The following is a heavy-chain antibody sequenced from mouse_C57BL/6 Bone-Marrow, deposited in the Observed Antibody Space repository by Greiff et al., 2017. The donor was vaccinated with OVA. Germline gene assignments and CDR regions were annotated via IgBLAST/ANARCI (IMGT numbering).Heavy chain of an antibody. Sequence: QVQLQQSGPGLVAPSQSLSITCTVSGFSLTSYGVDWVRQSPGKGLEWLGVIWGVGSTNSNSALKSRLGISKDNSKSQVFLNMNSLQADDTAMYYCASNLGRLADWGQGTRVTVSA. J-gene: IGHJ3*01. CDR1: GFSLTSYG. V-gene: IGHV2-6*01. D-gene: IGHD4-1*01. CDR3: ASNLGRLAD. CDR2: IWGVGST.